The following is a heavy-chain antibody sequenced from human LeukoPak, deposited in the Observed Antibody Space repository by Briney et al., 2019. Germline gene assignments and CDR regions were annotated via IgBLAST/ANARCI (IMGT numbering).Heavy chain of an antibody. Sequence: GASVKVSFKASGYTFTSYGISWVRQAPGQGLEWMGWISAYNGNTNYAQKLQGRVTMTTDTSTSTAYMELRSLRSDDTAVYYCARDRLSSSGSYYGWFDPWGQGTLVTVSS. V-gene: IGHV1-18*01. CDR2: ISAYNGNT. J-gene: IGHJ5*02. D-gene: IGHD3-10*01. CDR3: ARDRLSSSGSYYGWFDP. CDR1: GYTFTSYG.